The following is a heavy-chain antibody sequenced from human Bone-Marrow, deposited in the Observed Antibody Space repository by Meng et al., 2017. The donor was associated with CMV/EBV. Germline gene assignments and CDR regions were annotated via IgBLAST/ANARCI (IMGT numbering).Heavy chain of an antibody. CDR3: ARAPVLRYFDY. V-gene: IGHV4-38-2*02. CDR1: GYSISSGYY. J-gene: IGHJ4*02. Sequence: SEPLSLTCTVSGYSISSGYYWGWIRQPSGKGLEWIGSIYHSGSTYYNPSLKSRVTISVDTSKNQFSLKLSSVTAADTAVYYCARAPVLRYFDYWGQGTLVTVSS. D-gene: IGHD3-3*01. CDR2: IYHSGST.